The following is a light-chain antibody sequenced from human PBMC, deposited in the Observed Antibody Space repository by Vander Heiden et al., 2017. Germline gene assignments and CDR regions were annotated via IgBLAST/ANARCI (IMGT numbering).Light chain of an antibody. V-gene: IGLV2-8*01. CDR3: SSDAGSNIGV. CDR1: SSDVGADPS. CDR2: EGS. J-gene: IGLJ2*01. Sequence: QSALTPPPSASGSPGQSVTISCTGTSSDVGADPSVYCYQQHAGKAPNLMIYEGSKRPPGGPDRFSGSKSGNTASLTVSGHQAEDEADYYYSSDAGSNIGVFGGGTKLTGL.